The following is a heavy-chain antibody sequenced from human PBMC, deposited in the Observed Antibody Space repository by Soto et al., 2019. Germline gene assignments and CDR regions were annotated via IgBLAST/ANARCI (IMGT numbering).Heavy chain of an antibody. D-gene: IGHD2-8*01. CDR1: GGKFSSYA. Sequence: QVQVVQSGAEVKKPGSSVKVSCKASGGKFSSYAISWVRQAHGQGLEWMGGIIPIFGAPKYARKFQEKVTITADESTRTVYMVLSSLRAEATAAYYCFVSAAMVLDACNICGEGTMVTVSS. CDR2: IIPIFGAP. J-gene: IGHJ3*02. CDR3: FVSAAMVLDACNI. V-gene: IGHV1-69*12.